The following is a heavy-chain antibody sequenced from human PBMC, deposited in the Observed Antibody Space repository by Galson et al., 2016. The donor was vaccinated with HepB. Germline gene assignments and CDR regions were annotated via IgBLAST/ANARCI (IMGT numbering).Heavy chain of an antibody. CDR3: ARGGNYETLDY. D-gene: IGHD1-7*01. Sequence: SLRLSCAASGFTFSPYWMHWVRQAPGEGLVWVSYIHSDGRRTTYADSVMGRFTISRDNAKNTVHLQMNSLRAEYTAVYYYARGGNYETLDYWGQGTLVTVSS. V-gene: IGHV3-74*01. CDR1: GFTFSPYW. CDR2: IHSDGRRT. J-gene: IGHJ4*02.